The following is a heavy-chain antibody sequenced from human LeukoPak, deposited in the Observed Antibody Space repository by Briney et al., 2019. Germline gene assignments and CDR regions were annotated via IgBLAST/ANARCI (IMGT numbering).Heavy chain of an antibody. CDR2: IRFDGTKT. D-gene: IGHD3-10*01. Sequence: GGSLTLSCEASGFTFSTNGMHWLRHAPGKALEWVSFIRFDGTKTFYGDSVRGRFTISRDNSKNTLYLQLSSLRGDDTAVYYCARDFDDVSGNYYYIPDYWGQGTLVTVSS. CDR3: ARDFDDVSGNYYYIPDY. V-gene: IGHV3-30*02. CDR1: GFTFSTNG. J-gene: IGHJ4*02.